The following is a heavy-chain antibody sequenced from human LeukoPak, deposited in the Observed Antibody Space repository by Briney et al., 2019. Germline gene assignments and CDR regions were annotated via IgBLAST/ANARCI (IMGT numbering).Heavy chain of an antibody. J-gene: IGHJ3*02. CDR3: ARDLRTIVVLDI. D-gene: IGHD2-21*01. CDR1: GGSISSGDYY. Sequence: PSETLSLTCTVSGGSISSGDYYWSWIRQPPGKGLEWIGYIYYSGSTYYNPSLKSRVTISVDTSKNQFSLKLSSVTAADTAVYYCARDLRTIVVLDIWGQGTMVTVSS. CDR2: IYYSGST. V-gene: IGHV4-30-4*08.